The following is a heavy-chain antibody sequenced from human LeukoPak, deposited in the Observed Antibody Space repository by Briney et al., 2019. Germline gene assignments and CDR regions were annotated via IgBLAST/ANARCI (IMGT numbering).Heavy chain of an antibody. V-gene: IGHV3-74*01. CDR1: GFTFSSYW. Sequence: GGSLRLSRAASGFTFSSYWMHWVRQAPGKGLVWVSRINSDGSSTNYADSVKGRFTISRDNAKNTLYLQMNSLRAEDTAVFYCARAAYGDYFDYWGQGTLVTVSS. D-gene: IGHD4-17*01. J-gene: IGHJ4*02. CDR2: INSDGSST. CDR3: ARAAYGDYFDY.